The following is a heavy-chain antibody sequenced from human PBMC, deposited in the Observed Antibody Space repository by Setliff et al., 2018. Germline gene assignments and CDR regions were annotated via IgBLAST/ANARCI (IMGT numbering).Heavy chain of an antibody. CDR2: IYYSGTT. D-gene: IGHD4-4*01. J-gene: IGHJ4*02. Sequence: SETLSLTCTVSGGSISTYYWTWIRQPPGKALEWIGYIYYSGTTNYSPSPKSRVTISIDMSKNQFSLKLNSVTAADTAVYYCARGAYIGLDYWGQGTLVTVSS. CDR1: GGSISTYY. V-gene: IGHV4-59*01. CDR3: ARGAYIGLDY.